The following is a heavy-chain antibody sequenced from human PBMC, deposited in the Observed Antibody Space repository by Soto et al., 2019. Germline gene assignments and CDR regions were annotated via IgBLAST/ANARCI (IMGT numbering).Heavy chain of an antibody. Sequence: EVQLLESGGGLVQPGGSLRLSCAASGFTFSSYAMSWVRQAPGKGLEWVSGINSSGGSTYYADSVKGRFTISRDNSKNTLYLQMNSLRVEVTAVYYCAKPYSSAFSHYYGMDVWGQGTTVTVSS. J-gene: IGHJ6*02. D-gene: IGHD6-19*01. CDR1: GFTFSSYA. CDR2: INSSGGST. V-gene: IGHV3-23*01. CDR3: AKPYSSAFSHYYGMDV.